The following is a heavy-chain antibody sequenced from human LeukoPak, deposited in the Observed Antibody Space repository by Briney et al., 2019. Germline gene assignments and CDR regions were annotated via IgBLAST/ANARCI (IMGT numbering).Heavy chain of an antibody. CDR3: ARVDGWFGGFDP. CDR2: ISYDGSNK. Sequence: GGSLRLSCAASGFTFSSYAMHGVRQAPGKGLEWVAVISYDGSNKYYADSVKGRFTISRDNSKNTLYLQMNSLRAEDTAVYYCARVDGWFGGFDPWGQGTLVTVSS. V-gene: IGHV3-30-3*01. D-gene: IGHD3-10*01. J-gene: IGHJ5*02. CDR1: GFTFSSYA.